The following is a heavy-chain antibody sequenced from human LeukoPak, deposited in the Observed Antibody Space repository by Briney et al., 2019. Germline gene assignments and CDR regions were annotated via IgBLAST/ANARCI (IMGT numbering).Heavy chain of an antibody. J-gene: IGHJ3*02. Sequence: GGSLRLSCAASGFSFSTYWMHWVRQAPGKGLVWVSRINSDGSITSYADSVKGRFTISRDNSKNTLYLQMNSLRAEDTAVYYCAKDGYCSGGSCYSFAFDIWGQGTMVTVSS. D-gene: IGHD2-15*01. CDR1: GFSFSTYW. CDR2: INSDGSIT. CDR3: AKDGYCSGGSCYSFAFDI. V-gene: IGHV3-74*01.